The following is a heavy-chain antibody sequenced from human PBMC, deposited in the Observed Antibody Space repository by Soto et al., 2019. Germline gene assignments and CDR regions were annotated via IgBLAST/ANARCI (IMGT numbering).Heavy chain of an antibody. D-gene: IGHD3-10*01. Sequence: WIRQPPGKGLEWMGRIGPSDSYTNYSPSFQGHVTISADKSISTAYLQWSSLKASDTAMYYCARSTWFGELPVNWGQGTLVTVSS. V-gene: IGHV5-10-1*01. CDR3: ARSTWFGELPVN. J-gene: IGHJ4*02. CDR2: IGPSDSYT.